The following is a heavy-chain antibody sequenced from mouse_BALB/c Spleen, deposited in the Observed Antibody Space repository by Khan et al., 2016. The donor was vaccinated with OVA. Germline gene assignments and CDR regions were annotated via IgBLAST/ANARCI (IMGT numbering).Heavy chain of an antibody. J-gene: IGHJ2*01. D-gene: IGHD1-1*01. V-gene: IGHV3-2*02. Sequence: EVQLQESGPGLVKPSQSLSLTCTVTGYSITSGYAWNWIRQFPGNKLEWMGYISYSGGTSYNPSLKSRISITRDTSKNQFFLQLNSVTTEDTVTYYCARVNDYGYYFDYWGQGTPLTVSS. CDR3: ARVNDYGYYFDY. CDR2: ISYSGGT. CDR1: GYSITSGYA.